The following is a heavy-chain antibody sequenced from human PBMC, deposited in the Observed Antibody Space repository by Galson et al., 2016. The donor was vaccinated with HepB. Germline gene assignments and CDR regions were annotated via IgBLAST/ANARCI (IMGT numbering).Heavy chain of an antibody. D-gene: IGHD3-22*01. Sequence: SETLSLTCTVSGGSISSSSYYWGWIRQPPGKGLEWIGSIYYSGSTYYNPSLKSRVTISVDTSKNQFSLKLSSVTAADTAVYYCARLTYYYDSSGCYEYYFDYWGQGTLVTVSS. V-gene: IGHV4-39*01. CDR2: IYYSGST. CDR1: GGSISSSSYY. CDR3: ARLTYYYDSSGCYEYYFDY. J-gene: IGHJ4*02.